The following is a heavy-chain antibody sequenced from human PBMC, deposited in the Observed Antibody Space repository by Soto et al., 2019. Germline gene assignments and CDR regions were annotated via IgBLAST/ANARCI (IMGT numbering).Heavy chain of an antibody. CDR3: ARDGEYDSSGYYRYYFDY. Sequence: QVQLVESGGGVVQPGRSLRLSCAASGFTFSSYGMHWVRQAPGKGLEWVAVKWYDGSNKYYADSVKGRFTISRDNSKNTLYLQMNSLRAEDTAVYYCARDGEYDSSGYYRYYFDYWGQGTLVTVSS. D-gene: IGHD3-22*01. CDR1: GFTFSSYG. V-gene: IGHV3-33*01. J-gene: IGHJ4*02. CDR2: KWYDGSNK.